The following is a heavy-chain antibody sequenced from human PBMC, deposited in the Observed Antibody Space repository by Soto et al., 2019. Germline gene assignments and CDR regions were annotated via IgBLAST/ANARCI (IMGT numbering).Heavy chain of an antibody. CDR2: INAGSGGT. CDR1: GYSFTRYA. V-gene: IGHV1-3*01. Sequence: ASVKVSCKASGYSFTRYAVYWVRQAPGQRLEWMGWINAGSGGTKYSQKFQGRVTITRDTSASTAYMELSSLRSEDTAVYFCAREKGAAGTFDYWGQGTLVTVSS. CDR3: AREKGAAGTFDY. J-gene: IGHJ4*02. D-gene: IGHD6-13*01.